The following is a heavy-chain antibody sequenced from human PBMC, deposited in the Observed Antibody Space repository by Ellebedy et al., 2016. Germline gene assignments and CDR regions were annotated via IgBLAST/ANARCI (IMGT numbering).Heavy chain of an antibody. V-gene: IGHV3-30*18. CDR3: AKTSVFGSGYSTPSYYFDY. CDR1: GFTFSSYG. J-gene: IGHJ4*02. Sequence: GESLKISXAASGFTFSSYGMHWVRQAPGKGLEWVAVISYDGSNKYYADSVKGRFTISRDNSKNTLYLQMNSLRAEDTAVYYCAKTSVFGSGYSTPSYYFDYWGQGTLVTVSS. D-gene: IGHD3-22*01. CDR2: ISYDGSNK.